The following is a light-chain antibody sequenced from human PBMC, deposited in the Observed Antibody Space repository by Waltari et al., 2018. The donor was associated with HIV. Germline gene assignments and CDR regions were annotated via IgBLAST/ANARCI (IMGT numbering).Light chain of an antibody. CDR2: DTE. CDR1: AGPVSRNHY. CDR3: LLYYGGAQLV. V-gene: IGLV7-46*01. Sequence: QVVVTQEPSLSVSPGGTVTVTCAPVAGPVSRNHYTHWFQLKPCQAPRTLIYDTEKRHPWTPGRFAGSLIGGRAALMLAGALPEDEAEYYCLLYYGGAQLVFGGGTRLTVL. J-gene: IGLJ3*02.